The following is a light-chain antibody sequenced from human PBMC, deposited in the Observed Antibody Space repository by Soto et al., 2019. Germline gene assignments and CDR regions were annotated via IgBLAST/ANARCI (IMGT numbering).Light chain of an antibody. Sequence: QSALTQPPSASGTPGQSVTIPCTGTSSDVGDYNYVSWYQQHPGKAPKLMICEVSRRPSGVPDRFSGSNSGNTASLTVSGLQAEEDADYYCTSNAGRSTLVFGGGTKVTVL. J-gene: IGLJ2*01. CDR3: TSNAGRSTLV. CDR1: SSDVGDYNY. CDR2: EVS. V-gene: IGLV2-8*01.